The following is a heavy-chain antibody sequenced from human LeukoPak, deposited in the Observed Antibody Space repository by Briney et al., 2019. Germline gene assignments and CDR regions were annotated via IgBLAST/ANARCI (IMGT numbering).Heavy chain of an antibody. CDR1: GFTFRNSA. Sequence: GGSLRLSCAASGFTFRNSAMSWVRQAPGKGLEWVAVISYDGSNKYYADSVKGRFTISRDNSKNTLYLQMYSLRAEDTAVYYCARDGGDPYDYGDRYNWFDPWGQGTLVTVSS. V-gene: IGHV3-30-3*01. J-gene: IGHJ5*02. CDR3: ARDGGDPYDYGDRYNWFDP. CDR2: ISYDGSNK. D-gene: IGHD4-17*01.